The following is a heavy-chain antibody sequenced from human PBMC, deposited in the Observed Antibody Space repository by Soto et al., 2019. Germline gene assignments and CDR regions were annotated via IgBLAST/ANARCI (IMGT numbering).Heavy chain of an antibody. CDR1: GFTFSNNA. J-gene: IGHJ6*02. D-gene: IGHD6-13*01. Sequence: DVQLLESGGGLVQPGGTLRLSCSASGFTFSNNAMRWVRQAPGKGLEWVSGISGSGDSTYYADSVKGRVTISRDNDKSTLYLQLNGLRAEDTPVYYCAKIDGEEQLVTYYYYYAMDVWGQGTTVTVSS. V-gene: IGHV3-23*01. CDR3: AKIDGEEQLVTYYYYYAMDV. CDR2: ISGSGDST.